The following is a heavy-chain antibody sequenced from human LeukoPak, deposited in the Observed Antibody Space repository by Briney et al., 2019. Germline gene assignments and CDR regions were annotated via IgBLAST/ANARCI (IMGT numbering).Heavy chain of an antibody. V-gene: IGHV5-51*01. Sequence: ESLRISCTGSGYSFTSYWIGWVRQMPGKGLEWMGIIYPGDSDTRYSPSFQGQVTISADKSISTAYLQWSSLKASDTAMYYCARFGSYYDILTGYYAAYYYGMDVWGQGTTVTVSS. J-gene: IGHJ6*02. CDR1: GYSFTSYW. CDR2: IYPGDSDT. CDR3: ARFGSYYDILTGYYAAYYYGMDV. D-gene: IGHD3-9*01.